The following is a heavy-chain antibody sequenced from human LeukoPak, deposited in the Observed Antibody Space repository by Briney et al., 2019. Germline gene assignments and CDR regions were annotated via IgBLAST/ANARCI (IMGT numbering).Heavy chain of an antibody. D-gene: IGHD3-16*02. CDR3: ARDFYDYVWGSYRSFLDY. CDR2: ISSSGSTI. V-gene: IGHV3-48*03. CDR1: GFTFSSCE. J-gene: IGHJ4*02. Sequence: GGSLRLSCAASGFTFSSCEMNWVRQAPGKGLEWVSYISSSGSTIYYADSVKGRFTISRDNAKNSLYLQMNSLRAEDTAVYYCARDFYDYVWGSYRSFLDYWGQGTLVTVSS.